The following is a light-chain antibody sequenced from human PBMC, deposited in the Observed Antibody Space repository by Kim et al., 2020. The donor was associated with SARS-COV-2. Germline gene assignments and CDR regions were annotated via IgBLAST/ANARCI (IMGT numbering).Light chain of an antibody. Sequence: YEVHWYQQLPGTAPKLLIYDNSNRPSGVPDRFSGSKSATSASLAITGLQAEDEADYYCQSYDRSLSGWVFGGGTKLTVL. CDR2: DNS. CDR1: YE. J-gene: IGLJ3*02. V-gene: IGLV1-40*01. CDR3: QSYDRSLSGWV.